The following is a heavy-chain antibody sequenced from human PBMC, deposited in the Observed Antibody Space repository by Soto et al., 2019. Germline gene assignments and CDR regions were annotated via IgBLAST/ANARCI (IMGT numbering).Heavy chain of an antibody. CDR3: AHSPNYYESDDPRRSFEYWGPGTLVTVSSGKGRESLKISCKGSGYSFTSYWFDP. CDR1: GFSFTTSGVG. D-gene: IGHD3-22*01. CDR2: IYWNDDK. V-gene: IGHV2-5*01. J-gene: IGHJ5*02. Sequence: SGPTLVNPTQTLTLTCSFSGFSFTTSGVGVGWFRQSPGKALDWLAVIYWNDDKHSSPSLSNRLTITKDTAKNQVVLTMANMDPVDTGTYYCAHSPNYYESDDPRRSFEYWGPGTLVTVSSGKGRESLKISCKGSGYSFTSYWFDPWGQGTLVTVSS.